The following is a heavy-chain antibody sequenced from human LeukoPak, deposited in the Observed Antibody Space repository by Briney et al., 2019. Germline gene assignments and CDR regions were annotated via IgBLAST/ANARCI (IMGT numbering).Heavy chain of an antibody. D-gene: IGHD1-26*01. CDR2: ISGSGGST. CDR1: GFTFSSYA. Sequence: GGSLRLSCAASGFTFSSYAMRWVPQAPGKGLEWVSAISGSGGSTYYADSVKGRFTISRDNSKNTLYLQMNSLRAEDTAVYYCAKEFSGSYYPMWFDPWGQGTLVTVSS. CDR3: AKEFSGSYYPMWFDP. V-gene: IGHV3-23*01. J-gene: IGHJ5*02.